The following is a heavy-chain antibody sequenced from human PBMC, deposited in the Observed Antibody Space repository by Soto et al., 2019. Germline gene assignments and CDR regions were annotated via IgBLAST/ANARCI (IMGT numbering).Heavy chain of an antibody. CDR1: GGSFSGYY. CDR3: ARGGNSYGSLDY. D-gene: IGHD5-18*01. CDR2: INHSGST. V-gene: IGHV4-34*01. J-gene: IGHJ4*02. Sequence: SETLSLTCAVYGGSFSGYYWGWIRQPPGKGLEWIGEINHSGSTNYNPSLKSRVTISVDTSKNQFSLKLSSVTAADTAVYYCARGGNSYGSLDYWGQGTLVTVSS.